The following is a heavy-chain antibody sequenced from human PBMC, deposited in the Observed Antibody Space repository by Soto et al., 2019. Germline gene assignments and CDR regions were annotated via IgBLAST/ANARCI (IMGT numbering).Heavy chain of an antibody. D-gene: IGHD6-19*01. CDR3: ARGRVAVAGTTYNWFDP. CDR2: INHSGST. J-gene: IGHJ5*02. CDR1: GGSFSGYY. V-gene: IGHV4-34*01. Sequence: PSETLSLTCAVYGGSFSGYYWSWIRQPPGEGLEWIGEINHSGSTNYNPSLKSRVTISVDTSKNQFSLKLSSVTAADTAVYYCARGRVAVAGTTYNWFDPWGQGTLVTVSS.